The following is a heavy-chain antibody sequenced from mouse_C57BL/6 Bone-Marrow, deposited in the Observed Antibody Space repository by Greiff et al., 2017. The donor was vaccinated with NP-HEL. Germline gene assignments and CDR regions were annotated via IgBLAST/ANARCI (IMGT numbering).Heavy chain of an antibody. J-gene: IGHJ3*01. CDR2: IRSKSNNYAT. Sequence: EVQLVESGGGLVQPKGSLKLSCAASGFSFNTYAMNWVRQAPGQGLEWVARIRSKSNNYATYYADSVKDRFTISRDDSESMLYLQMNNLKTEDTAMYYCVRHLGRAWFAYWGQGTLVTVSA. V-gene: IGHV10-1*01. D-gene: IGHD4-1*01. CDR1: GFSFNTYA. CDR3: VRHLGRAWFAY.